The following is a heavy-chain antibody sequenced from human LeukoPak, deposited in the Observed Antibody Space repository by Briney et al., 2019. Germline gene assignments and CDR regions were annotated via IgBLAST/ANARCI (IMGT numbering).Heavy chain of an antibody. J-gene: IGHJ4*02. V-gene: IGHV3-7*01. Sequence: GGSLRLSCAASGFTFSSYWMSWVRQAPGKGLEWVANIKQDGKGKYYVDSVKGRFTISRDNAKKSLYLQMNSLRAEDTAMYYCARRATTERGHSYGLDFWGQGTLVTVSS. D-gene: IGHD5-18*01. CDR3: ARRATTERGHSYGLDF. CDR1: GFTFSSYW. CDR2: IKQDGKGK.